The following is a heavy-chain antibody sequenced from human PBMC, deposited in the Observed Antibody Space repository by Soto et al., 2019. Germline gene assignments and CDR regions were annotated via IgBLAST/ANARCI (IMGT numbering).Heavy chain of an antibody. CDR1: GYTFTSYG. Sequence: ASVKVSCKASGYTFTSYGISWVRQAPGQGLEWMGWISAYNGNTNYAQKLQGRVTMTTDTSTSTAYMELRSLRSDDTAVYYCARDLVAAAGTYYYYGMDVWGQGTTVTVS. CDR2: ISAYNGNT. V-gene: IGHV1-18*01. D-gene: IGHD6-13*01. J-gene: IGHJ6*02. CDR3: ARDLVAAAGTYYYYGMDV.